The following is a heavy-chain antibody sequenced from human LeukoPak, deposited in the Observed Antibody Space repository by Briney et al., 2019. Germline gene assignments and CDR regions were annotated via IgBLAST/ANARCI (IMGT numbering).Heavy chain of an antibody. CDR3: ARYSSGWYFNAFDV. CDR2: IYYSGNT. D-gene: IGHD6-19*01. Sequence: PSETLSLTCTVSGDSISTSNSYWGWIRQPPGKGLEWIGSIYYSGNTYYNASLKSRVTISVDTSKNQFSLKLTSVTAADTAVYYCARYSSGWYFNAFDVWGQGTMVTVSS. V-gene: IGHV4-39*01. J-gene: IGHJ3*01. CDR1: GDSISTSNSY.